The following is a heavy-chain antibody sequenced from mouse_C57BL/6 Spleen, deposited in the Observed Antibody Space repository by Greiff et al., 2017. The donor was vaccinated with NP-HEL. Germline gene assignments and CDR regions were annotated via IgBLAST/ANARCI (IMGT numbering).Heavy chain of an antibody. J-gene: IGHJ4*01. CDR2: INPSSGYT. CDR3: ARGDYGSSSPYYAMDY. Sequence: VQLQQSGAELARPGASVKMSCKASGYTFTSYTMHWVNQRPGQGLEWIGYINPSSGYTKYNQKFKDKATLTADKSSSTAYMQLSSLTSEDSAVYYCARGDYGSSSPYYAMDYWGQGTSVTVSS. CDR1: GYTFTSYT. D-gene: IGHD1-1*01. V-gene: IGHV1-4*01.